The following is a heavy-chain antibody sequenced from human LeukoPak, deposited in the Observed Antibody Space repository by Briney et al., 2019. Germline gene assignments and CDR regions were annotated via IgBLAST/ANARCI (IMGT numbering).Heavy chain of an antibody. V-gene: IGHV3-48*01. CDR2: ISSSSSTI. D-gene: IGHD1-26*01. CDR1: GFTFSSYG. J-gene: IGHJ4*02. Sequence: GSLRLSCAASGFTFSSYGMNWVRQAPGKGLEWISYISSSSSTIYSSDAVKGRFTISRDNAKNSLFLQMNSLRVEDTAVYYCARALVGADLDYWGQGTLVTVSS. CDR3: ARALVGADLDY.